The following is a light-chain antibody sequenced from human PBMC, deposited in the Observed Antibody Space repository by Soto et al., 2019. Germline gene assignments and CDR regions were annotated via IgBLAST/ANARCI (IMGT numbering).Light chain of an antibody. Sequence: PGERATLSCKASQSVSNNYLAWYQQKPGQAPRLLIYGASNRATGIPDRFSGSGSGTDFTLTISSLRPEDFATYYCLQDYNYPRTLGQGNKVDIK. V-gene: IGKV3D-7*01. CDR3: LQDYNYPRT. J-gene: IGKJ1*01. CDR2: GAS. CDR1: QSVSNNY.